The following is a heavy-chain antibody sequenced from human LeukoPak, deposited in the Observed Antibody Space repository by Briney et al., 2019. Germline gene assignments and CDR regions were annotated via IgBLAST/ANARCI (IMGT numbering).Heavy chain of an antibody. Sequence: PSETLSLTCAVSGGSISSGGYSWSWIRQPPGKGLEWIGYIHYSDTYYNPSLKSRVTISVDTSKDQFSLKLTSVTAADTAVYYCARPPGIAAAWFDPWGQGTLVTVSS. D-gene: IGHD6-13*01. V-gene: IGHV4-30-2*03. CDR1: GGSISSGGYS. CDR2: IHYSDT. CDR3: ARPPGIAAAWFDP. J-gene: IGHJ5*02.